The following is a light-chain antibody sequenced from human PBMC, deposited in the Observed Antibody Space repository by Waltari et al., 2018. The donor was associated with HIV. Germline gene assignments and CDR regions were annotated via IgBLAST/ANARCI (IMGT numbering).Light chain of an antibody. Sequence: DIQMTQSPSSLSASVGDRVTITCRASQSISSYLNWYQQKPGKAPKLLIYAASRLQSGVPSRFSGSGSGTDFTLTISSLQPEDFATYYCQQSYSTPSRFGGGTKVEIK. CDR2: AAS. J-gene: IGKJ4*01. V-gene: IGKV1-39*01. CDR3: QQSYSTPSR. CDR1: QSISSY.